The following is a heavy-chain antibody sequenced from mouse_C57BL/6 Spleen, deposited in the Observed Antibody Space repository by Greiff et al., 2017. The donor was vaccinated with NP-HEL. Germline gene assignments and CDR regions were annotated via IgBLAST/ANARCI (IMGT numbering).Heavy chain of an antibody. J-gene: IGHJ3*01. CDR1: GYTFTSYT. D-gene: IGHD2-4*01. Sequence: VQLQQSGAELARPGASVKMSCKASGYTFTSYTMHWVKQRPGQGLEWIGYINPSSGYTKYNQKFKDKATLTADKSSSTAYMQLSSLTSEDSAVYYCARWKSYDYDGAWFAYWGQGTLVTVSA. V-gene: IGHV1-4*01. CDR2: INPSSGYT. CDR3: ARWKSYDYDGAWFAY.